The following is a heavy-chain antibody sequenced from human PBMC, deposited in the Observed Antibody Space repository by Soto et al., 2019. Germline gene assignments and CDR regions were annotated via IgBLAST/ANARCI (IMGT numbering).Heavy chain of an antibody. V-gene: IGHV3-74*01. J-gene: IGHJ4*02. Sequence: EVQLVESGGGLVQPGGSLRLSCAASGFTFSSYWMHWVRQGPGTGLVWVSRINGDGSATGYADSVKGRFTISRDNTKNRLYLQMNSLRAEDTAVYYCGRDLAAAGTDWGQGTLVTVSS. CDR3: GRDLAAAGTD. CDR2: INGDGSAT. D-gene: IGHD6-13*01. CDR1: GFTFSSYW.